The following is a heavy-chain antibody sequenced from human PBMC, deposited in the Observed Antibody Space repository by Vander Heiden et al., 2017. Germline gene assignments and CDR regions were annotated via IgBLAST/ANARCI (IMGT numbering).Heavy chain of an antibody. CDR3: ARGSFREPLGS. Sequence: RSLRLSCAASGFTFSSYGMHWVRQAPGKGLEWVAVIWYDGSNKYYADSVKGRFTISRDNSKNTLYLQMNSLRAEDTAVYYCARGSFREPLGSWGQGTLVTVSS. D-gene: IGHD1-26*01. V-gene: IGHV3-33*01. CDR2: IWYDGSNK. J-gene: IGHJ4*02. CDR1: GFTFSSYG.